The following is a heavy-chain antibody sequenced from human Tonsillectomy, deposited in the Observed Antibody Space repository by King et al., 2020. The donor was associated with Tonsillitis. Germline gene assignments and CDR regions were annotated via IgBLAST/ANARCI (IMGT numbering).Heavy chain of an antibody. J-gene: IGHJ4*02. CDR1: GGTFRNYV. Sequence: QLVQSGAEVKQPGSSVKVSCQASGGTFRNYVFSWVRQAPGQGLEWMGGIFPIFGTTNYAQRFQGRVTITADESTRTAYMELSSLRSEDTAVYYCATGVGHCSSSTSYTSFDYWGQGTLVTVSS. D-gene: IGHD2-2*02. CDR2: IFPIFGTT. V-gene: IGHV1-69*01. CDR3: ATGVGHCSSSTSYTSFDY.